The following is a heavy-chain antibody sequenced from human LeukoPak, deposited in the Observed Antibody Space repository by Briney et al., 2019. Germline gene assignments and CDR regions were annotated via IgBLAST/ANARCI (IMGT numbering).Heavy chain of an antibody. CDR3: ARGPPPDFDY. V-gene: IGHV4-61*02. CDR1: GDSIGRGSYY. Sequence: PSQTLSLTCAVSGDSIGRGSYYWGWIRQPAGKGLEWIGRIYTSGSTDYNPSLKSRVTMSVDTSKNQFSLKVNSVTAADTAVYYCARGPPPDFDYWGLGTLVTVSS. J-gene: IGHJ4*02. CDR2: IYTSGST.